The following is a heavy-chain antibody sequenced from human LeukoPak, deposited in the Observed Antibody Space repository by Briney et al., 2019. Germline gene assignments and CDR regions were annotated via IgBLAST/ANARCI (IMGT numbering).Heavy chain of an antibody. Sequence: GRSLRLSCAASGFTFSSYAMHWVRQAPGKGLEWVAVISYDGSNKYYADSVKGRFTISRDNSKNTLYLQMNSLRAEDTAVYYCARDGFSSSWSTHYYYYFYGMDVWGQGTTVTVSS. CDR1: GFTFSSYA. J-gene: IGHJ6*02. CDR2: ISYDGSNK. CDR3: ARDGFSSSWSTHYYYYFYGMDV. V-gene: IGHV3-30*04. D-gene: IGHD6-13*01.